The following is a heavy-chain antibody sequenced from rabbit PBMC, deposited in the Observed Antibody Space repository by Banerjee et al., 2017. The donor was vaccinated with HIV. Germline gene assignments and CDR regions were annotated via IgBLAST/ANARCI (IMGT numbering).Heavy chain of an antibody. D-gene: IGHD1-1*01. CDR3: ARDFVYGTISLDL. Sequence: QSLEESGGDLVQPEGSLTLTCKASGFDFTSGYYMCWVRQAPGKGLELIACIYAGSGKTYYASWAKGRFTISKTSSTTVTLQMTSLTAADTATYFCARDFVYGTISLDLWGPGTLVTVS. J-gene: IGHJ6*01. CDR2: IYAGSGKT. V-gene: IGHV1S40*01. CDR1: GFDFTSGYY.